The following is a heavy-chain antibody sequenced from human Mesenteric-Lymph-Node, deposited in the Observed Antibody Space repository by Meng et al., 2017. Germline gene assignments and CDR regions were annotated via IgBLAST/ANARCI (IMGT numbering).Heavy chain of an antibody. D-gene: IGHD3-10*01. V-gene: IGHV3-7*01. J-gene: IGHJ4*02. CDR3: ARHAFASAPDF. CDR1: GFTFSSYW. Sequence: GESLKISCAASGFTFSSYWMTWVRQAPGKGLEWVANIKQDESERYYVDSVKGRFTISRDNAKNSVYMQLNSLRAEDTAVYFCARHAFASAPDFWGQGTLVTVSS. CDR2: IKQDESER.